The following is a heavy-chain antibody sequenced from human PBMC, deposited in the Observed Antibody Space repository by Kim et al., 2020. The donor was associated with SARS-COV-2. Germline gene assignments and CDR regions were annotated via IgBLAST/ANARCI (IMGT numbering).Heavy chain of an antibody. D-gene: IGHD6-13*01. J-gene: IGHJ3*02. V-gene: IGHV3-13*01. Sequence: GGSLRLSCAASGFTFSTYDMHWVRQTTGEGLEWVSGIGTLADAYYADSVKGRFIISRENARNSFYLQMNSLRVGDTALYYCARGIRGSIWTKGAFDIWG. CDR3: ARGIRGSIWTKGAFDI. CDR1: GFTFSTYD. CDR2: IGTLADA.